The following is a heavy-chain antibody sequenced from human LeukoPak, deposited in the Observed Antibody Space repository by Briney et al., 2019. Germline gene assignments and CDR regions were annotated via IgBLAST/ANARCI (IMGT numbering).Heavy chain of an antibody. CDR1: GFTFSSYA. CDR2: ISGSGGST. CDR3: AKAFRIAAASSSWFDP. J-gene: IGHJ5*02. D-gene: IGHD6-13*01. Sequence: GGSLRLSCAASGFTFSSYAMSWVRQAPGKGLEWVSAISGSGGSTYYADSVKGRFTISRDNSKNTLYLQMNSLRAEDTALYYCAKAFRIAAASSSWFDPWGQGTLVTVSS. V-gene: IGHV3-23*01.